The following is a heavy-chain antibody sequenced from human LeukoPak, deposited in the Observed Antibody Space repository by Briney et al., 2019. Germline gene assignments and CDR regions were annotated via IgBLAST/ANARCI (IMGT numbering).Heavy chain of an antibody. J-gene: IGHJ4*02. D-gene: IGHD3-22*01. CDR1: GYTFTSYY. V-gene: IGHV1-46*01. Sequence: ASVKVSCKASGYTFTSYYMHWVRQAPGQGLEWMGIINPSGGSTSYAQKFQGRVTMTTDTSTSTAYMELRSLRSDDTAVYYCARDYYDSSGYYYSGDYWGQGTLVTVSS. CDR2: INPSGGST. CDR3: ARDYYDSSGYYYSGDY.